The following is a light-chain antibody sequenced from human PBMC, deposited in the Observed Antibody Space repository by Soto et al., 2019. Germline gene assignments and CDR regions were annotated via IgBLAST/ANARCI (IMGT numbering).Light chain of an antibody. J-gene: IGKJ5*01. Sequence: DIQMTQSPSTLCASVGYRVTITCRASQSISSWLAWYQQKPGKAPKLLIYDASSLESGVPSRFSGSGSGTEFTLTISSLQPDDFATYYCQQYNSFPYTFGQGTRLEI. CDR1: QSISSW. CDR3: QQYNSFPYT. CDR2: DAS. V-gene: IGKV1-5*01.